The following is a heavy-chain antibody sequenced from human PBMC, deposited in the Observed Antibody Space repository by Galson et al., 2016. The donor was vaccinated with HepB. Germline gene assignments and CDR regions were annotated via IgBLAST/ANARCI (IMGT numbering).Heavy chain of an antibody. CDR1: GFTFKNYA. V-gene: IGHV3-33*03. D-gene: IGHD1-26*01. J-gene: IGHJ3*02. CDR3: ASLLVGASTNAVDI. Sequence: SLRLSCAASGFTFKNYAMHWVRQAPGKGLEWVAVIWYDGSNEYYADSVKGRFTISRDNSKNTLYLQIHSLRAEDAAVYFCASLLVGASTNAVDIWGQGTTVSVSS. CDR2: IWYDGSNE.